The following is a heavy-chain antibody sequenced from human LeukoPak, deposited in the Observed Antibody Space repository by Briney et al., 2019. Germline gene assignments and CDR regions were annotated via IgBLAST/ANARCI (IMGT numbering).Heavy chain of an antibody. V-gene: IGHV3-23*01. CDR1: GFTFTSYS. J-gene: IGHJ4*02. D-gene: IGHD1-26*01. CDR3: AKGGKWDVTPFDY. CDR2: ISGGGGST. Sequence: GGSLRLSCAASGFTFTSYSMNWVRQSPGKGLEWVSTISGGGGSTYYADSVKGRFTISRDNSKNTLYLQVNSLRAEDTAVYYCAKGGKWDVTPFDYWGQGTLVTVSS.